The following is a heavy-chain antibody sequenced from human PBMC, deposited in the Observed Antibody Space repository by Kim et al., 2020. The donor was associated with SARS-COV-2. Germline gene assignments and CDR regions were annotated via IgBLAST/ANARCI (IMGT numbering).Heavy chain of an antibody. CDR3: ARTSYYYDSSGYSFDP. V-gene: IGHV7-4-1*02. CDR1: GYTFTSYA. D-gene: IGHD3-22*01. Sequence: ASVKVSCKASGYTFTSYAMNWVRQAPGQGLGWMGWINTNTGNPTYAQGFTGRFVFSLDTSVSTAYLQISSLKAEDTAVYYCARTSYYYDSSGYSFDPWGQGTLVTVSS. J-gene: IGHJ5*02. CDR2: INTNTGNP.